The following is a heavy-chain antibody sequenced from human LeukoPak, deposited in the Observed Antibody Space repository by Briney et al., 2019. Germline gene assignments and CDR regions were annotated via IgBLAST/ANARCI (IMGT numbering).Heavy chain of an antibody. CDR3: ARGLPPYDFWSGYYKVWFDP. V-gene: IGHV1-8*01. J-gene: IGHJ5*02. Sequence: ASVKVSCKASGYTFTSYDINLVRQATRQGLEWMAWMNPNSGNTGYAQKFQGRVTMTRNTSISTAYMELSSLRSEDTAVYYCARGLPPYDFWSGYYKVWFDPWGQGTLVTVSS. D-gene: IGHD3-3*01. CDR1: GYTFTSYD. CDR2: MNPNSGNT.